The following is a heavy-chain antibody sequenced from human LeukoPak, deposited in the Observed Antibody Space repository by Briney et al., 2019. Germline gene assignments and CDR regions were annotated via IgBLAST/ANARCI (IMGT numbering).Heavy chain of an antibody. D-gene: IGHD5-18*01. CDR1: GFTFSSYA. V-gene: IGHV3-30-3*01. J-gene: IGHJ3*02. CDR2: ISYDGSNK. Sequence: GGSLRLSCAASGFTFSSYAMHWVRQAPGKGLEWVAVISYDGSNKYYADSVKGRFTISRDNSKNTLYLQMNSLRAEDTGVYYCAREWIQLWLHAFDIWGQGTMVTVSS. CDR3: AREWIQLWLHAFDI.